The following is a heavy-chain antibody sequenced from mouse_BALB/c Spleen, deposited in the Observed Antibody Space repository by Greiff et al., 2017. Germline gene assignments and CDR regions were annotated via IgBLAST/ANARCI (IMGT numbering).Heavy chain of an antibody. J-gene: IGHJ2*01. CDR2: ISSGSSTI. CDR3: ARGYAYFDY. V-gene: IGHV5-17*02. CDR1: GFTFSSFG. Sequence: EVQLVESGGGLVQPGGSRKLSCAASGFTFSSFGMHWVRQAPEKGLEWVAYISSGSSTIYYADTVKGRFTISRDNPKNTLFLQMTSLRSEDTAMYYCARGYAYFDYWGQGTTLTVSS. D-gene: IGHD1-2*01.